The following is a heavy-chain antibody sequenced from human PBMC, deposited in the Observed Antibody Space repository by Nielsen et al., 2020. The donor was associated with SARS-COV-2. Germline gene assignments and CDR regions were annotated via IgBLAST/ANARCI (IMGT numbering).Heavy chain of an antibody. J-gene: IGHJ4*02. V-gene: IGHV4-31*03. CDR3: ARGVVATTFDY. D-gene: IGHD5-12*01. CDR1: GGSISSGGYY. Sequence: SETLSPTCPVSGGSISSGGYYWSWIRQHPGKGLEWIGYIYYSGSTYYNPSLKSRVTISVDTSKNQFSLKLSSVTAADTAVYYCARGVVATTFDYWGQGTLVTVSS. CDR2: IYYSGST.